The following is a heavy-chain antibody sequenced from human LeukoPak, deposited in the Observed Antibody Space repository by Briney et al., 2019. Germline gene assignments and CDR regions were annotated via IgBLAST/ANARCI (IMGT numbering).Heavy chain of an antibody. V-gene: IGHV4-30-2*01. CDR2: IYHSGST. CDR1: GGSISSGGYS. CDR3: ARAGGVPSAAYWNPGFDY. Sequence: PSQTLSLTCAVSGGSISSGGYSWSWIRQPPGKGLEWIGYIYHSGSTYYNPSLKSRVTISVDTSKNQFSLKLSSVTAADTAVYYCARAGGVPSAAYWNPGFDYWGQGTLVTVSS. J-gene: IGHJ4*02. D-gene: IGHD3-16*01.